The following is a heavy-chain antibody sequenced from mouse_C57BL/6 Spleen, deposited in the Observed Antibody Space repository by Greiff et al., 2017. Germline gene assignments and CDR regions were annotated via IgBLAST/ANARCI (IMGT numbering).Heavy chain of an antibody. CDR2: INPNNGGT. D-gene: IGHD1-1*01. J-gene: IGHJ1*03. V-gene: IGHV1-26*01. CDR1: GYTFTDYY. CDR3: ARGYYGSSYRYFDV. Sequence: VQLQQSGPELVKPGASVKISCKASGYTFTDYYMNWVKQSHGKSLEWIGDINPNNGGTSYNQKFKGKATLTVDKSSSTAYMELRSLTSEDSAVYYCARGYYGSSYRYFDVWGTGTTVTVSS.